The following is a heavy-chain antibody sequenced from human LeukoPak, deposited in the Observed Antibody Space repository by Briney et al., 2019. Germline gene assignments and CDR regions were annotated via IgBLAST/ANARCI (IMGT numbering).Heavy chain of an antibody. J-gene: IGHJ4*02. D-gene: IGHD3-9*01. CDR1: GFTFDDYG. V-gene: IGHV3-23*01. CDR3: AKVGILTGYSFDY. Sequence: GGSLRLSCAASGFTFDDYGMSWVRQAPGKGLEWVSAISGSGGSTYYADSVKGRFTISRDNSKNTLYLQMNSLRAEDTAVYYCAKVGILTGYSFDYWGQGTLVTVSS. CDR2: ISGSGGST.